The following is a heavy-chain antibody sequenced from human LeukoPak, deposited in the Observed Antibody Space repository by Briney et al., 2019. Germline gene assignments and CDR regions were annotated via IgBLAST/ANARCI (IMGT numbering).Heavy chain of an antibody. CDR2: IKSDGSST. D-gene: IGHD1-26*01. CDR1: GFTFSDYW. V-gene: IGHV3-74*01. Sequence: GGSLRLSCAASGFTFSDYWMHWVRQAPGKGLVWVSRIKSDGSSTSYADSVKGRFTITRDSAKNTLYLQMNSLRAEDTAVYYCARGLPTGDFDYWGQGTLVTVSS. J-gene: IGHJ4*02. CDR3: ARGLPTGDFDY.